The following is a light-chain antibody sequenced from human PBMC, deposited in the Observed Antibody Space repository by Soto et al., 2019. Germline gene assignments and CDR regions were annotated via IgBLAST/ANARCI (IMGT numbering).Light chain of an antibody. CDR1: QSMSAY. CDR3: QQRSSWPIT. CDR2: DAS. V-gene: IGKV3-11*01. J-gene: IGKJ5*01. Sequence: EIVMTQSPATLSVSPGERATLSCRASQSMSAYLAWYQQKPGQAPRLLIHDASYRATGIPARFSGSGSGTDFTLTISSLEPEDFAVYYCQQRSSWPITFGQGTRLEIK.